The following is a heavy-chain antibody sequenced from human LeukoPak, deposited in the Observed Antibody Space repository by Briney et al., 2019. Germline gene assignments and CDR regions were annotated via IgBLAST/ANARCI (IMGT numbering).Heavy chain of an antibody. Sequence: GGSLRLSCAASGFTFDDYAMHWVRQAPGKGLEWVSGISWNSGSIGYADSVKGRFTISRDNAKNSLYLQMNSLRAEDTALYYCAKGAREIRSGFWDYWGQGTLVTVSS. CDR3: AKGAREIRSGFWDY. V-gene: IGHV3-9*01. J-gene: IGHJ4*02. CDR1: GFTFDDYA. D-gene: IGHD6-19*01. CDR2: ISWNSGSI.